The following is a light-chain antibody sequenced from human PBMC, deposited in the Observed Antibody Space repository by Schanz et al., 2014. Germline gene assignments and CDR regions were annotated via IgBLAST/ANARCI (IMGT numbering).Light chain of an antibody. Sequence: DIQMTQSPSSLSASVGDRVTITCRASQSIGSSLNWYQQKPGKAPKLLIYAASILQSGVPSRFSGSGSGTDFTLVISGLQPEDFATYYCLQSYSTPAPAFGGGTKVEIK. CDR3: LQSYSTPAPA. CDR1: QSIGSS. J-gene: IGKJ4*01. CDR2: AAS. V-gene: IGKV1-39*01.